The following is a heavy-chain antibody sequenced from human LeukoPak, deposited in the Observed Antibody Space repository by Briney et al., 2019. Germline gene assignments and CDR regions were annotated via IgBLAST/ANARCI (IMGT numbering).Heavy chain of an antibody. CDR1: GFTLDDYA. Sequence: HPGGSPRLSCAASGFTLDDYAMHWVRQAPGKGLEWVSLISWDGGSTYYADSVKGRFTISRDNSKNSLYLQMNSLRAEDTALYYCAKARGSSGSYYYYYYMDVWGKGTTVTVSS. J-gene: IGHJ6*03. V-gene: IGHV3-43D*04. CDR3: AKARGSSGSYYYYYYMDV. D-gene: IGHD3-22*01. CDR2: ISWDGGST.